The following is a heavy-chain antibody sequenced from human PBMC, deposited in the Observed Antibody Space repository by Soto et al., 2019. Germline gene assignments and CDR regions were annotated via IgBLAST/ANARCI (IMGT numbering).Heavy chain of an antibody. D-gene: IGHD3-16*01. V-gene: IGHV1-2*02. J-gene: IGHJ4*02. CDR1: GYSFTGYY. CDR3: ARVGEGFIDY. Sequence: VQLVQSGAEVKKPGASVKVSCKASGYSFTGYYMHWVRQAPGQGLEWMAWINPNSGDTKYAQKFQGRVTVTRDTSISTAYMELRRLRSDDTAVHYCARVGEGFIDYWGQGTLVTVSS. CDR2: INPNSGDT.